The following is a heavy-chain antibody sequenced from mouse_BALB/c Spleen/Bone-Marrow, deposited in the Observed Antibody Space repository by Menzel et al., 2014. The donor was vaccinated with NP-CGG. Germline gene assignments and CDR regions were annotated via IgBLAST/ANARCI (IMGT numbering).Heavy chain of an antibody. Sequence: DVKLVESGGGLVQPGGSLKLSCAASGFDFSRYWMTWVRQAPGKGLEWIGEINPASSTINYTPSLKDKFIISRDNAKNTLYLQMSKVRSEDTALYYCAKNYYYGYVAYWGQGTLVTVPA. D-gene: IGHD1-2*01. CDR1: GFDFSRYW. J-gene: IGHJ3*01. V-gene: IGHV4-1*02. CDR3: AKNYYYGYVAY. CDR2: INPASSTI.